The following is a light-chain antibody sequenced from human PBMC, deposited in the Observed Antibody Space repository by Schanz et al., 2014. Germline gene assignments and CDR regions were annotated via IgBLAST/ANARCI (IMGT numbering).Light chain of an antibody. CDR2: QDR. J-gene: IGLJ3*02. CDR1: KLGDKY. Sequence: SYELTQPPSVSVSPGQTASITCSGDKLGDKYACWYQQKPGQSPVMVIYQDRKRPSGIPERFSGSNSGNTATLTISRTQAMDEADFYCQAWDSSTAVVFGGGTKLTV. CDR3: QAWDSSTAVV. V-gene: IGLV3-1*01.